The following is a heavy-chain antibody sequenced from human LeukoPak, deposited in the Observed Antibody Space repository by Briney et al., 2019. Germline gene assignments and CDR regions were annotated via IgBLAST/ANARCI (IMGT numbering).Heavy chain of an antibody. Sequence: GGSLRLSCAASGFTFSSYGMHWVRQAPGKGLEWVALISYDGSNEYYADSVKGRFTISRDNSKNTLYLQMNSLRAEDTAVYYCASPVRDGYNSNYYYGMDVWGQGTTVTVSS. D-gene: IGHD5-24*01. CDR2: ISYDGSNE. CDR3: ASPVRDGYNSNYYYGMDV. CDR1: GFTFSSYG. V-gene: IGHV3-30*03. J-gene: IGHJ6*02.